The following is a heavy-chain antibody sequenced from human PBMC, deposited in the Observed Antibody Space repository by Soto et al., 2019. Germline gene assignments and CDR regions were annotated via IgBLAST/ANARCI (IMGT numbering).Heavy chain of an antibody. Sequence: QVQLVQSGAEVKKPGASVKVSCKASGYSFITSYHMHWVRQAPGQGLEWMGIINPTGSMTRYSQKFQGRLTMTRDTSTATDYMELSNMTSADTAVYFCARDTGYDHDAFDIWGQGTRVTVSS. J-gene: IGHJ3*02. CDR2: INPTGSMT. D-gene: IGHD5-12*01. V-gene: IGHV1-46*01. CDR3: ARDTGYDHDAFDI. CDR1: GYSFITSYH.